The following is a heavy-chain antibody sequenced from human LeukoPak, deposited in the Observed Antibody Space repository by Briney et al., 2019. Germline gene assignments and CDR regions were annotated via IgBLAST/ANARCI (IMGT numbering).Heavy chain of an antibody. CDR3: ARVKGYYDSSGWRGYFDY. D-gene: IGHD3-22*01. J-gene: IGHJ4*02. CDR2: ISSSSSMI. Sequence: GGSLRLSCAASGFTFSSYSMNWVRQAPGKGLEWVSYISSSSSMIYYADSVKGRFTISRDNAKNSLYLQMNSLRAEDTAVYYCARVKGYYDSSGWRGYFDYWGQGTLVTVSS. V-gene: IGHV3-48*04. CDR1: GFTFSSYS.